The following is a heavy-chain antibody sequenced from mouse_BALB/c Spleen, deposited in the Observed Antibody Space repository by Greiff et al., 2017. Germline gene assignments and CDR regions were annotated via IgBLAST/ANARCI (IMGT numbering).Heavy chain of an antibody. CDR2: IRNKANGYTT. J-gene: IGHJ3*01. V-gene: IGHV7-3*02. Sequence: EVKLVESGGGLVQPGGSLRLSCATSGFTFTDYYMSWVRQPPGKALEWLGFIRNKANGYTTEYSASVKGRFTISRDNSQSILYLQMNTLRAEDSATYYCARWDDYDTWCAYWGQGTLVTVSA. CDR1: GFTFTDYY. D-gene: IGHD2-4*01. CDR3: ARWDDYDTWCAY.